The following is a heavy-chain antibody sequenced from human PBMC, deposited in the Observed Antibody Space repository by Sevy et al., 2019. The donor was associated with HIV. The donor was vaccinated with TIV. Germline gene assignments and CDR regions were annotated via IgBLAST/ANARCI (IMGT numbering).Heavy chain of an antibody. CDR3: AKDRPGQWLGGRSGPGAFDI. Sequence: GGSLRLSCAASGFTLDDYAMHWVRQAPGKGLEWVSGISWNSGSIGYADSVKGRFTISRDNAKNSLYLQMNSLRAEDTALYYCAKDRPGQWLGGRSGPGAFDIWGQGTMVTVSS. CDR2: ISWNSGSI. J-gene: IGHJ3*02. CDR1: GFTLDDYA. V-gene: IGHV3-9*01. D-gene: IGHD6-19*01.